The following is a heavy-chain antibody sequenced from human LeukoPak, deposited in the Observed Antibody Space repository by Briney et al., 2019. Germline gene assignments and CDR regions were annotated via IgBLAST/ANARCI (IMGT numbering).Heavy chain of an antibody. D-gene: IGHD6-19*01. CDR3: ARRIAVAGTGGYYYYYMDV. V-gene: IGHV4-59*08. CDR1: GGSFSGYY. CDR2: IYYSGST. Sequence: PSETLSLTCAVYGGSFSGYYWSWIRQPPGKGLEWIGYIYYSGSTNYNPSLKSRVTISVDTSKNQFSLRLSSVTAADTAVYYCARRIAVAGTGGYYYYYMDVWGKGTTVTVSS. J-gene: IGHJ6*03.